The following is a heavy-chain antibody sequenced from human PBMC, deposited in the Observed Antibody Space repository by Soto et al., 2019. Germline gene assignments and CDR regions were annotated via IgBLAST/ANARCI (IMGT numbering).Heavy chain of an antibody. CDR1: GGTFSGHY. Sequence: PSAALALISVASGGTFSGHYWGCIRQPPGKGLEWIGEINHRGSTNYNPSLKGRITMSVDTSKNQFSLKLRSMTAADTAVSYCASTTYYCETSGYSRCDYWRQGTPFTIPS. CDR3: ASTTYYCETSGYSRCDY. D-gene: IGHD3-22*01. V-gene: IGHV4-34*01. J-gene: IGHJ4*02. CDR2: INHRGST.